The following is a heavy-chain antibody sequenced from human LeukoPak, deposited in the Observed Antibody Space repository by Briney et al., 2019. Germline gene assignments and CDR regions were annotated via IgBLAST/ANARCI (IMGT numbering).Heavy chain of an antibody. J-gene: IGHJ4*02. D-gene: IGHD3-22*01. CDR1: GYTLTELS. V-gene: IGHV1-24*01. Sequence: ASVKVSCKVSGYTLTELSMHWVRQAPGKGLEWMGGFDPEDGETIYAQKFQGRVTMTEDTSTDTAYMELSSLRSEDTAVYYCATDLTKIRSYYDSSGYWYWGQGTLVTVSS. CDR2: FDPEDGET. CDR3: ATDLTKIRSYYDSSGYWY.